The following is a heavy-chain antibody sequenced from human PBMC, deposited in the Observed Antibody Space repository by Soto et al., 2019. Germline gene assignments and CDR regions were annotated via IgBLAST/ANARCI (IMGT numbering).Heavy chain of an antibody. V-gene: IGHV5-51*01. J-gene: IGHJ6*02. CDR3: ARQENRRYYYYGMDV. Sequence: GESLKISCKGSGYSFTSYWIGWVRQMPGKGLERMGIIYPGDSDTRYSPSFQGQVTISADKSISTAYLQWSSLKASDTAMYYCARQENRRYYYYGMDVWGQGTTVTVSS. CDR1: GYSFTSYW. CDR2: IYPGDSDT.